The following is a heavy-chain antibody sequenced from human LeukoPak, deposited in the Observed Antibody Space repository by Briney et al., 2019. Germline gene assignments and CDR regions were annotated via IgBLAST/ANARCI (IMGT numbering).Heavy chain of an antibody. D-gene: IGHD3-22*01. Sequence: SETLSLTCAVSGGSISSSNWWSWVRQPPGKGLEWIGEIYHSGSTYYNPSLKSRVTISVDTSKNQFSLKLSSVTAADTAVYYCARVFTTYYYDSSGYYLKGYYFDYWGQGTLVTVSS. CDR3: ARVFTTYYYDSSGYYLKGYYFDY. V-gene: IGHV4-4*02. CDR2: IYHSGST. CDR1: GGSISSSNW. J-gene: IGHJ4*02.